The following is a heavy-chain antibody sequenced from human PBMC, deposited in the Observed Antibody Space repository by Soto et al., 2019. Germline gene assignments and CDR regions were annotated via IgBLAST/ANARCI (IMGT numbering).Heavy chain of an antibody. CDR2: ISWNSGAI. Sequence: EVQLVESGGGLVQPGRSLRLSCAVSGFTFEDYAMIWVRQVPGKGPECVSSISWNSGAIDYAASVKGRFTISRDNAKKSLYLEMNSLRVEDTALYYCAKGARSGWPWYFDLWGRGTLVTVSS. CDR1: GFTFEDYA. CDR3: AKGARSGWPWYFDL. D-gene: IGHD6-19*01. J-gene: IGHJ2*01. V-gene: IGHV3-9*01.